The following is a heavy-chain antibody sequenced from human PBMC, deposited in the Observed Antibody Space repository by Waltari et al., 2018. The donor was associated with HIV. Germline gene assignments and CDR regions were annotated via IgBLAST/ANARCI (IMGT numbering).Heavy chain of an antibody. Sequence: QVQLQESGPGLVKPSETLSLTCTVSGGSISSYYWSWIRQPAGKGLEWIGRIYTSGSTNYNPSLRRRGTMSVDTSKNQFSLKLSSVTAADTAVYYCARGESYQKGDWFDPWGQGTLVTVSS. CDR3: ARGESYQKGDWFDP. V-gene: IGHV4-4*07. D-gene: IGHD1-26*01. J-gene: IGHJ5*02. CDR2: IYTSGST. CDR1: GGSISSYY.